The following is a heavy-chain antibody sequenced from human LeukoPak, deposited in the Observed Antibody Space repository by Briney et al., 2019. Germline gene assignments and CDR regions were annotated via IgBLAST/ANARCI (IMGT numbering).Heavy chain of an antibody. J-gene: IGHJ4*01. CDR3: ARGRGSYYFDY. D-gene: IGHD3-16*01. V-gene: IGHV3-30-3*01. CDR1: GFTLTSNA. CDR2: ISYDGSKK. Sequence: PGGSMRLSCAASGFTLTSNAMHWVRQAPGKGLEWLAVISYDGSKKYYADSVKDRFIIFRDTSTNTLYLQVNRLRAEDTAVFYCARGRGSYYFDYWGQGTLVTVSS.